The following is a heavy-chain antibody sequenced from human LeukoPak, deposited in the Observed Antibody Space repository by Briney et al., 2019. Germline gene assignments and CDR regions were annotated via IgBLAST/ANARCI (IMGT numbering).Heavy chain of an antibody. D-gene: IGHD5-12*01. CDR1: GFTFSSYA. V-gene: IGHV3-23*01. J-gene: IGHJ4*02. Sequence: GGSLRLSCAASGFTFSSYAMNWVRQAPGKGLEWVSAISGSGGTTYYVDSVKGRFTISRDNSKNTLFLQMNSLRAEDTAIYYCAKDREGLSSGYDLEYFDYWGQGTLVTVSS. CDR2: ISGSGGTT. CDR3: AKDREGLSSGYDLEYFDY.